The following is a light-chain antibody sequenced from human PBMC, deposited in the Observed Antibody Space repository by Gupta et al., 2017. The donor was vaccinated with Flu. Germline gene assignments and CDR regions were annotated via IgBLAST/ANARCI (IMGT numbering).Light chain of an antibody. CDR3: CSYGGSKF. V-gene: IGLV2-8*01. CDR2: EVN. CDR1: SSDVGGYNY. Sequence: QSALTQPPSASGSPGQSVNISCTGTSSDVGGYNYVSWYQQHPGKAPKLIIYEVNKRPSGVPDRFSGSKSGNTASLTVSGLLAEDEADYYCCSYGGSKFFGGGTKLTVL. J-gene: IGLJ2*01.